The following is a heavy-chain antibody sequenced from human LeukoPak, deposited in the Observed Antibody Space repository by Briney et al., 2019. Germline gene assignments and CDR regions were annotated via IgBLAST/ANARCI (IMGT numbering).Heavy chain of an antibody. V-gene: IGHV1-24*01. Sequence: ASVKVSCKVSGYTLTELSMHWVRQAPGKGLEWMGGFDPEDGETIYAQKFQGRVTMTEDTSTDTAYMELSSLRSEDTAVYYCARDLLEMATIVNAFDIWGQGTMVTVSS. D-gene: IGHD5-24*01. CDR3: ARDLLEMATIVNAFDI. CDR2: FDPEDGET. J-gene: IGHJ3*02. CDR1: GYTLTELS.